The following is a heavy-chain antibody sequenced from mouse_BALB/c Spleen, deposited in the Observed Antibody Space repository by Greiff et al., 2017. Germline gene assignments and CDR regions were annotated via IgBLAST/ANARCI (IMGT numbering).Heavy chain of an antibody. CDR2: ISSGGGST. Sequence: EVKLQESGGGLVKPGGSLKLSCAASGFAFSSYDMSWVRQTPEKRLEWVAYISSGGGSTYYPDTVKGRFTISRDNAKNTLYLQMSSLKSEDTAMYYCARHLYGSSPYYFDYWGQGTTLTVSS. V-gene: IGHV5-12-1*01. J-gene: IGHJ2*01. D-gene: IGHD1-1*01. CDR3: ARHLYGSSPYYFDY. CDR1: GFAFSSYD.